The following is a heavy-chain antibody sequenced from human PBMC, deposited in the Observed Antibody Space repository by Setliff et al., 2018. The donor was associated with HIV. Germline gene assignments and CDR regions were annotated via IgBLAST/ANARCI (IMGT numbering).Heavy chain of an antibody. V-gene: IGHV1-69-2*01. CDR1: GYTFTDYY. Sequence: GASVKVSCKASGYTFTDYYMHWVQQAPGKGLEWMGRVEPQHGETIFAGKSQGRVIITADTSTDTAYMELSSLRSEDTAVYFCARGTTATDYYYYMDVWGKGTSVTVSS. D-gene: IGHD4-17*01. CDR3: ARGTTATDYYYYMDV. CDR2: VEPQHGET. J-gene: IGHJ6*03.